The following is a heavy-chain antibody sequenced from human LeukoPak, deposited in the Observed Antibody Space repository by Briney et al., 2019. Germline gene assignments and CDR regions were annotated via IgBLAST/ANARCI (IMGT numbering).Heavy chain of an antibody. CDR3: ARGRYPRGYYMDV. CDR2: INHSGST. D-gene: IGHD1-1*01. J-gene: IGHJ6*03. CDR1: GGSFSGYY. Sequence: SETLSLTCAVYGGSFSGYYWSWIRQPPGKGLEWIGEINHSGSTNHNPSLKSQVTISVDMSNKQFSLNLNSVTAADTAVYYCARGRYPRGYYMDVWGKGTTVTVSS. V-gene: IGHV4-34*01.